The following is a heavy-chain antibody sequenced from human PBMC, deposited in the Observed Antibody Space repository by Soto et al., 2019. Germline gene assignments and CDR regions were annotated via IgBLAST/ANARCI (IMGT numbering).Heavy chain of an antibody. J-gene: IGHJ3*02. V-gene: IGHV3-48*01. CDR3: ASEFLPTVTTYVAFDI. CDR1: GFTFSSYS. Sequence: GGSLRLSCAASGFTFSSYSMNWVRQAPGKGLEWVSYISSSSSTIYYADSVKGRFTISRDNAKNSLYLQMNSLRAEDTAVYYCASEFLPTVTTYVAFDIWGQGTVVTVSS. CDR2: ISSSSSTI. D-gene: IGHD4-17*01.